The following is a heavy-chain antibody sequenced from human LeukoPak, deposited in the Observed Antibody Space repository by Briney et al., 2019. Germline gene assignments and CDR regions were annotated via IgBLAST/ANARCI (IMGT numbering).Heavy chain of an antibody. Sequence: SETLSLTCTVSGGSLSSYYWSWIRQPPGKGLEWIGYIYYSGSTNYNPSLKSRVTISVDTSKNQFSLKLSSVTAADTAVYYCARDYYDRNDAFDIRGQGTMVTVSS. J-gene: IGHJ3*02. D-gene: IGHD3-22*01. V-gene: IGHV4-59*01. CDR3: ARDYYDRNDAFDI. CDR1: GGSLSSYY. CDR2: IYYSGST.